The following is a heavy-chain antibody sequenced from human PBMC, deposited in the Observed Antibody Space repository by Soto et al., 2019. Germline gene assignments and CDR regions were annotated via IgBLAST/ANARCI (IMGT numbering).Heavy chain of an antibody. CDR2: IYYSGST. CDR1: GGSISSSSYY. V-gene: IGHV4-39*01. CDR3: ASGYPNLKTGFDP. J-gene: IGHJ5*02. Sequence: SEILSLTCTVSGGSISSSSYYWGWIRQPPGKGLEWIGSIYYSGSTYYNPSLKSRVTISVDTSKNQFSLKLSSVTAADTAVYYCASGYPNLKTGFDPWGQGTLVTVSS. D-gene: IGHD6-13*01.